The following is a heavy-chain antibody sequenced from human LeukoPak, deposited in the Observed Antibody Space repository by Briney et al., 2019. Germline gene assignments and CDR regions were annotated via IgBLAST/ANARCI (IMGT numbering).Heavy chain of an antibody. CDR2: ITPDGSGD. Sequence: GGSLRLSCAASGFTFRNHWMSWVCQAPGRGLEWVASITPDGSGDYYLDSVKGRFAISRDDAENSLFLQMSSLGAEDTAVYYCARLMGTVTTYDYWGQGTLVTVSS. D-gene: IGHD1-7*01. CDR1: GFTFRNHW. CDR3: ARLMGTVTTYDY. V-gene: IGHV3-7*01. J-gene: IGHJ4*02.